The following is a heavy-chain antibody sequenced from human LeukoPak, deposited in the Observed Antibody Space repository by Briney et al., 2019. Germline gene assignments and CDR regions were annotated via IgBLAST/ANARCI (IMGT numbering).Heavy chain of an antibody. CDR2: IYHSGST. V-gene: IGHV4-30-2*01. CDR1: GGSISSGGYY. Sequence: SETLSLTCTVAGGSISSGGYYWSWIRQPPGKGLEWIGYIYHSGSTYYNPSLKSRVTISVDRSKNQFSLKLSSVTAADTAVYYCARGVAGYCSSTSCYSQYYYYYMDVWGKGTTVTVSS. D-gene: IGHD2-2*01. J-gene: IGHJ6*03. CDR3: ARGVAGYCSSTSCYSQYYYYYMDV.